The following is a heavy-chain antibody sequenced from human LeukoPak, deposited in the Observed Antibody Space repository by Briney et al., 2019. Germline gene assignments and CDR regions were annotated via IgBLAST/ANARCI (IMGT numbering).Heavy chain of an antibody. CDR3: ARGDSSGYYGDY. D-gene: IGHD3-22*01. CDR2: IIPIFGTA. J-gene: IGHJ4*02. CDR1: GGTFSSYA. V-gene: IGHV1-69*05. Sequence: SVKVSCKASGGTFSSYAISWVRQAPGQGLEWMGRIIPIFGTANYAQKFQGRVTITTDESTSTAYMELSRLRSEDTAVYYCARGDSSGYYGDYWGQGTLVTVSS.